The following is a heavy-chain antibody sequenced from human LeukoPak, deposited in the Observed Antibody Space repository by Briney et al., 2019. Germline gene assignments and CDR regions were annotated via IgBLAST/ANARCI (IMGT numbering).Heavy chain of an antibody. Sequence: PGGSLRLSCAASGFSFSSYGMNWVRQAPGKGLEWVSIITSSGSHPYYGDSVKGRFTISRDNAKNLLYLQMNSLRVEDTAVYYCATVGSGATLLDSFDYWGQGTLVTVYS. D-gene: IGHD3/OR15-3a*01. J-gene: IGHJ4*02. V-gene: IGHV3-21*06. CDR2: ITSSGSHP. CDR1: GFSFSSYG. CDR3: ATVGSGATLLDSFDY.